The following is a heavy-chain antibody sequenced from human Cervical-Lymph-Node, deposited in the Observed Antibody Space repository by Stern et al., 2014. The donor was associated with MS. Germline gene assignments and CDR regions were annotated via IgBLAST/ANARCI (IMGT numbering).Heavy chain of an antibody. Sequence: EVQLVESGGGLVQPGGSLRLSCAASGFTVSSRFVSWVRQAPGKGLEWISVIYSGGSTYFADSVKGRFTLSRHNSNNTLYLQMNSLRPEDTAVYYCARNGYSIGWDHDAFDIWGQGTMVTVSS. CDR1: GFTVSSRF. CDR3: ARNGYSIGWDHDAFDI. J-gene: IGHJ3*02. CDR2: IYSGGST. D-gene: IGHD6-19*01. V-gene: IGHV3-53*04.